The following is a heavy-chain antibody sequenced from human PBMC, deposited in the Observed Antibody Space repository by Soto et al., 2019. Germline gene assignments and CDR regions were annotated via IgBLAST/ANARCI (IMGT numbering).Heavy chain of an antibody. Sequence: ASVKVSCKASGYTFTSYYMNXVRQAPGQGLEWLGIINPSGGYTTYAQRFLGRVTMTSDTSTSTVHMELGSMTSEDTAVYYCARGGGIVVVTAPYDHWXQGTLVTVSS. D-gene: IGHD2-21*02. CDR3: ARGGGIVVVTAPYDH. CDR1: GYTFTSYY. CDR2: INPSGGYT. V-gene: IGHV1-46*03. J-gene: IGHJ4*02.